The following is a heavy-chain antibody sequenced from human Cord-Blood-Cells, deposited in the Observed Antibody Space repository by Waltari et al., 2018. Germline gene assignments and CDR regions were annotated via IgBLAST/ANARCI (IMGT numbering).Heavy chain of an antibody. Sequence: QVQLQESGPGLVMPSETLSLTCTVPGSFFSSHYWSWIRQPPGKGLEWIGYFYYSGSTNYNPSLKSRVTISVDTSKNQFSLKLSSVTAADTAVYYCAREEQLVGMDVWGQGTTVTVSS. J-gene: IGHJ6*02. V-gene: IGHV4-59*11. CDR2: FYYSGST. CDR3: AREEQLVGMDV. CDR1: GSFFSSHY. D-gene: IGHD6-6*01.